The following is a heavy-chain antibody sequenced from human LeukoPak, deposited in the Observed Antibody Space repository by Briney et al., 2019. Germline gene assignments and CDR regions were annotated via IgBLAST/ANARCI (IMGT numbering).Heavy chain of an antibody. V-gene: IGHV5-51*01. CDR1: GYSFTSYW. CDR2: IYPGDSDT. D-gene: IGHD4-17*01. Sequence: GESLKISCKGSGYSFTSYWIGWVRQMPGKGLEWMGIIYPGDSDTRYSPSFQGQVTISADKSISTAYLQWSSLKASDTAMYYCARRAYGDYVWPVRRRLRNWFDPWGQGTLVTVSS. J-gene: IGHJ5*02. CDR3: ARRAYGDYVWPVRRRLRNWFDP.